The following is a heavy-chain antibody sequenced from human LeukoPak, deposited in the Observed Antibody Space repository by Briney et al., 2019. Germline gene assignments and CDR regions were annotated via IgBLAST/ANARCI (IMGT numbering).Heavy chain of an antibody. V-gene: IGHV1-46*01. CDR3: ARDRNYYDFLSGYYSVLSGDVYDP. CDR1: GFTFTIYY. Sequence: ASVKVSCKASGFTFTIYYLHWVRDAPGQGLEWMGIINPSGGSTSYAQKFQGRVTMTRDTSTSTVYMELSSLRSEDTAVYYCARDRNYYDFLSGYYSVLSGDVYDPSGQGTLVTVSS. J-gene: IGHJ5*02. CDR2: INPSGGST. D-gene: IGHD3-3*01.